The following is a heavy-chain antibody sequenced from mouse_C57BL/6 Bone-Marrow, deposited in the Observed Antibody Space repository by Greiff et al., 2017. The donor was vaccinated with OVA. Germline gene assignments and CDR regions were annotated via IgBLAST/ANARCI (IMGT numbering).Heavy chain of an antibody. V-gene: IGHV2-2*01. D-gene: IGHD2-13*01. CDR2: IWSGGST. J-gene: IGHJ1*03. CDR3: ARKGDDYRYFDV. CDR1: GFSLTSYG. Sequence: QVQLQQSGPGLVQPSQSLSITCTVSGFSLTSYGVHWVRQSPGKGLAWLGVIWSGGSTDYNAAFISRLSISKDNSKSQVFFKMNSLQADDTAIYYCARKGDDYRYFDVWGTGTTVTVSS.